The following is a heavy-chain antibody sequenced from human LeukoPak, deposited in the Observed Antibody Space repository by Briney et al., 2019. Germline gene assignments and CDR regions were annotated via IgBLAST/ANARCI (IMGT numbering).Heavy chain of an antibody. D-gene: IGHD3-22*01. J-gene: IGHJ4*02. CDR1: GFTFSSYA. V-gene: IGHV3-23*01. CDR2: ISGSGGST. CDR3: AKSIVYYDSSGYYFDY. Sequence: GGSLRLSCAASGFTFSSYAMSWVRQAPGKGLEWVSAISGSGGSTYYADPVKGRFTISRDNSKNTLYLQMNSLRAEDTAVYYCAKSIVYYDSSGYYFDYWGQGTLVTVSS.